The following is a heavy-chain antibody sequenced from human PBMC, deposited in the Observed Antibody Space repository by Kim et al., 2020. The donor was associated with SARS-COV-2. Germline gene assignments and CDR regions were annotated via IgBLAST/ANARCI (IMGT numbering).Heavy chain of an antibody. J-gene: IGHJ4*02. V-gene: IGHV3-30*04. Sequence: GGSLRLSCAASGFTFSSYSMNWVRQAPGKGLEWVAVISDDGSNKYYADSVKGRFTISRDNSKNTLYLQMNSLRAEDTAVYYCARPASGSYTYYSDYWGQGTPVSASS. CDR1: GFTFSSYS. CDR2: ISDDGSNK. D-gene: IGHD1-26*01. CDR3: ARPASGSYTYYSDY.